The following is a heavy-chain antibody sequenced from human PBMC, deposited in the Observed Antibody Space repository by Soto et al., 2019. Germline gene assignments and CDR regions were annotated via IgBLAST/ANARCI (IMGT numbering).Heavy chain of an antibody. J-gene: IGHJ6*02. D-gene: IGHD6-13*01. V-gene: IGHV1-69*13. CDR2: IIPIFGTA. CDR3: ARTNSSSWYKVYYYGMDV. CDR1: GGTFSSYA. Sequence: SVKVSCKASGGTFSSYAISLVRQAPGQGLEWMGGIIPIFGTANYAQKFQGRVTITADESTSTAYMELSSLRSEDTAVYYCARTNSSSWYKVYYYGMDVWGQGTTVTVSS.